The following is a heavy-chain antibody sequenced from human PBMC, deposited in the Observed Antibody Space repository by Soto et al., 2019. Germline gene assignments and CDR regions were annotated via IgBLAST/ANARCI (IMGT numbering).Heavy chain of an antibody. CDR3: ARVASTMIVPDY. Sequence: ASVKVSCKASGYTFTSYGVSWVRQAPGQGLEWMGWISAYNGNTNYAQKLQGRVTMTTDTSTSTAYMELRSLRSDDTAVYYCARVASTMIVPDYWGQGTLVTVSS. J-gene: IGHJ4*02. CDR2: ISAYNGNT. V-gene: IGHV1-18*01. CDR1: GYTFTSYG. D-gene: IGHD3-22*01.